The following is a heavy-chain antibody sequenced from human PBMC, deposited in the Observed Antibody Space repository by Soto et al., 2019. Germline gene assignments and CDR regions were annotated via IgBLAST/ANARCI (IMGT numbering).Heavy chain of an antibody. CDR3: ARGVGGTYYDFWRGYLSPAGRSMDV. CDR2: MNPNSGNT. J-gene: IGHJ6*03. D-gene: IGHD3-3*01. CDR1: GYTFTSYD. V-gene: IGHV1-8*01. Sequence: ASVKVSCKASGYTFTSYDINWVRQATGQGLEWMGWMNPNSGNTGYAQKFQGRVTMTRNTSISTAYMELSSLRSEDTAVYYCARGVGGTYYDFWRGYLSPAGRSMDVWGKGTTVTVSS.